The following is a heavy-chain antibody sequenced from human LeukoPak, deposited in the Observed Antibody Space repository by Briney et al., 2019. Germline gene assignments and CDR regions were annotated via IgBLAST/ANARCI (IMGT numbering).Heavy chain of an antibody. CDR1: GGSISSYY. CDR2: IYYSGST. CDR3: ARGAHDYGDYDEPFDY. Sequence: KPSETLSLTCTVSGGSISSYYWSWIRQPPGKGLEWIGYIYYSGSTNYNPSLKSRVTISVDTSKNQFSLKLSSVTAADTAVYYCARGAHDYGDYDEPFDYWGQGTLVTVSS. D-gene: IGHD4-17*01. J-gene: IGHJ4*02. V-gene: IGHV4-59*01.